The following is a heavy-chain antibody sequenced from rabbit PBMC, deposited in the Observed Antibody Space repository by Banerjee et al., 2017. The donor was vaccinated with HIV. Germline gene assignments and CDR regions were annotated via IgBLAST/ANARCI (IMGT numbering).Heavy chain of an antibody. J-gene: IGHJ4*01. D-gene: IGHD4-1*01. CDR3: ARDCVTNREYYFGL. V-gene: IGHV1S45*01. CDR2: ISLDSATT. Sequence: QEQLEESGGDLVKPEGSLTLTCTASGFSISSSYWICWVRQAPGKGLEWIACISLDSATTYYASWAKGRFTISKTSPTTVTLQMTSLTAADTATYFCARDCVTNREYYFGLWGQGTLVTVS. CDR1: GFSISSSYW.